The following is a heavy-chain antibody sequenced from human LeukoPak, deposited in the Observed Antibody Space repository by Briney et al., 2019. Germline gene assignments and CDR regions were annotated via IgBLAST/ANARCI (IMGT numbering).Heavy chain of an antibody. CDR1: GYTFTSYY. J-gene: IGHJ6*02. Sequence: ASVKVSCKASGYTFTSYYMHWVRQATGQGLEWMGWMNPNSGNTGYAQKFQGRVTMTRNTSISTAYMELSSLRSEDTAVYYCARGDRNYYYYGMDVWGQGTTVTVSS. CDR2: MNPNSGNT. CDR3: ARGDRNYYYYGMDV. V-gene: IGHV1-8*02. D-gene: IGHD5/OR15-5a*01.